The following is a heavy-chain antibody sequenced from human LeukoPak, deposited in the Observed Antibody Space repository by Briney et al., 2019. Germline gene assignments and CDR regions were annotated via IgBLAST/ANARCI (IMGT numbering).Heavy chain of an antibody. J-gene: IGHJ6*03. D-gene: IGHD3-16*01. CDR2: IYYSGST. V-gene: IGHV4-39*01. CDR1: GGSFSSYY. CDR3: ARQIWVSEEFTDYYYMDV. Sequence: SETLSLTCAVYGGSFSSYYWGWIRQPPGKGLEWIGSIYYSGSTYYNPSLKSRVTISVDTSKNQFSLKLSSVTAADTAVYYCARQIWVSEEFTDYYYMDVWGKGTTVTVSS.